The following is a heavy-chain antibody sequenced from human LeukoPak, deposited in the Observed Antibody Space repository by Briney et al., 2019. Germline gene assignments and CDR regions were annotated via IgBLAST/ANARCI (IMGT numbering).Heavy chain of an antibody. Sequence: GGSLRLSCAASGFTFSDYYMTWIRQAPGKGLEWISYIGGNDDSIYYSDSVKGRFTVSRDNAKKSLYLQMNSLRAEDTAVYYCARLLLRVGYFDFWGRGSLVTVSS. V-gene: IGHV3-11*04. CDR3: ARLLLRVGYFDF. J-gene: IGHJ2*01. D-gene: IGHD1-26*01. CDR1: GFTFSDYY. CDR2: IGGNDDSI.